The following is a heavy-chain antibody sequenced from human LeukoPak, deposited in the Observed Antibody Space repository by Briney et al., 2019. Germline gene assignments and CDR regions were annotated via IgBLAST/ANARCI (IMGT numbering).Heavy chain of an antibody. Sequence: ASVKVSCKASGYTFTRYAITWVRQAPGQGPEWMGRISVHNGNTNYAQKLQGRVTMTTDTSTSTAYMELRSLRSDDTAVYYCARGGYYNIVTGYETADAFDIWGQGTMVTVSP. D-gene: IGHD3-9*01. CDR1: GYTFTRYA. V-gene: IGHV1-18*01. CDR2: ISVHNGNT. CDR3: ARGGYYNIVTGYETADAFDI. J-gene: IGHJ3*02.